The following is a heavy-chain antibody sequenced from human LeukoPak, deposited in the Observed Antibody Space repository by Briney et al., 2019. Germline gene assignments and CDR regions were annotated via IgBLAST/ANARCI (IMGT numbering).Heavy chain of an antibody. CDR2: ISWNSGSI. J-gene: IGHJ4*02. Sequence: GGSLRLSCAASGFTFDDYAMHWVRQAPGKGLEWVSGISWNSGSIGYADSVKGRFTISRDNAKNSLYLRMNSLRAEDTALYYCAKGASAMVREVFDYWGQGTLVTVSS. CDR3: AKGASAMVREVFDY. CDR1: GFTFDDYA. V-gene: IGHV3-9*01. D-gene: IGHD5-18*01.